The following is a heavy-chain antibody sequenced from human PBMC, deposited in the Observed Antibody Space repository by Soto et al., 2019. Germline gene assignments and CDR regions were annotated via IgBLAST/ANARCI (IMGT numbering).Heavy chain of an antibody. Sequence: SETLSLTCSVSGGSINNGHYYWGWIRQPPGKGLEWIGEINHSGSTNYNPSLKSRVTISVDTSKNQFSLKLSSVTAADTAVYYCATVDCSSTSCYAWATFPDYWGQGTLVTVS. V-gene: IGHV4-39*07. CDR2: INHSGST. CDR1: GGSINNGHYY. D-gene: IGHD2-2*01. CDR3: ATVDCSSTSCYAWATFPDY. J-gene: IGHJ4*02.